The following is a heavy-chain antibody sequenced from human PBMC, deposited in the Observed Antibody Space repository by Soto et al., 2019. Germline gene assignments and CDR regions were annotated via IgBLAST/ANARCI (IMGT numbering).Heavy chain of an antibody. CDR1: GGSFTGYY. V-gene: IGHV4-34*01. Sequence: QVQLQQWGAGLLNPSETLSLTCAVYGGSFTGYYCSWLRQPPGKGPEWLGEINHSGSTKYNPSLENLVTISVDTSKNQFSLKLNSVSAADTAVYYCARTGGMDLWSQGATVTVSS. J-gene: IGHJ6*02. CDR3: ARTGGMDL. CDR2: INHSGST.